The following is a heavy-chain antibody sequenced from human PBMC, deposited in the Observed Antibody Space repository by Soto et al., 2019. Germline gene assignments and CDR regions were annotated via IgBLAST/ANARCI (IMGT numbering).Heavy chain of an antibody. J-gene: IGHJ4*02. Sequence: QVQLVESGGGVVQPGRSLRLSCAASGFSFSSYGMHWVRQAPGKGLEWLAVIWYDGSKKYYADSVKGRFTVSRDNXXXXXXXXXXXXXXXXXXXXXXXXKXXYXDYAPGGYWGQGTLVIVSS. CDR3: XXKXXYXDYAPGGY. D-gene: IGHD4-17*01. V-gene: IGHV3-33*01. CDR2: IWYDGSKK. CDR1: GFSFSSYG.